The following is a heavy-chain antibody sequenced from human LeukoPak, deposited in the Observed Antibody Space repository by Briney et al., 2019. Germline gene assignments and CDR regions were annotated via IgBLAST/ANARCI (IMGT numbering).Heavy chain of an antibody. CDR2: INSDGSST. CDR3: ARVGYYDFWSGYYSSGDEYFDY. V-gene: IGHV3-74*01. J-gene: IGHJ4*02. Sequence: GGSLRLSCAASGFTFSSYWMPWVRQAPGKGLVWVSRINSDGSSTSYADSVKGRFTISRDNAKNTLYLQMNSLRAEDTAVYYCARVGYYDFWSGYYSSGDEYFDYWGQGTLVTVSS. D-gene: IGHD3-3*01. CDR1: GFTFSSYW.